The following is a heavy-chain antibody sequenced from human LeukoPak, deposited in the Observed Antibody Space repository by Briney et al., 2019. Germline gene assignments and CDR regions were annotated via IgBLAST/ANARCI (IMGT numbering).Heavy chain of an antibody. CDR3: ARDQSLGYCSGGSCDAFDI. D-gene: IGHD2-15*01. Sequence: ASVKVSCKASGYTFTSYGISWVRQAPGQGLEWMGWISAYNSNTNYAQKLQGRVTMTTDTSTSTAYMELRSLRSDDTAVYYCARDQSLGYCSGGSCDAFDIWGQGTMVTVSS. CDR2: ISAYNSNT. J-gene: IGHJ3*02. V-gene: IGHV1-18*01. CDR1: GYTFTSYG.